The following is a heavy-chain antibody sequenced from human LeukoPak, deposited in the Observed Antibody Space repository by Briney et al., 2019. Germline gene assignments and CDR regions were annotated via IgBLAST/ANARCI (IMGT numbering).Heavy chain of an antibody. CDR2: ISAYNGNT. CDR1: GYTFTSYG. Sequence: ASVKVSCKASGYTFTSYGISWVRQAPGQALEWMGWISAYNGNTNYAQKLQGRVTMTTDTSTSTAYMELRSLRSDDTAVYYCARCGYDHCNIPFIHWGQGTLVTVSS. D-gene: IGHD5-12*01. V-gene: IGHV1-18*04. CDR3: ARCGYDHCNIPFIH. J-gene: IGHJ4*02.